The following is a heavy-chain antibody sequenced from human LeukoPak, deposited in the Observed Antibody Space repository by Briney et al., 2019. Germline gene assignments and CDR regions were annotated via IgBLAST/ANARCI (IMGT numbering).Heavy chain of an antibody. CDR2: ISDDGSKK. D-gene: IGHD3-10*01. CDR3: ATGGWFGESRGFY. V-gene: IGHV3-30*04. CDR1: GFSFNTFA. Sequence: GGSLRLSCAASGFSFNTFAMHWVRQAPDKGLEWVAVISDDGSKKYHADSVKGRFTISRDNSENTLYLQMKSLRHEDTAVYYCATGGWFGESRGFYWGQGTLVTVSS. J-gene: IGHJ4*02.